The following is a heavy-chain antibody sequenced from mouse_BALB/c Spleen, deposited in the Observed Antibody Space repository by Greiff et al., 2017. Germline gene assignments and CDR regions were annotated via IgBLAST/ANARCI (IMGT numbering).Heavy chain of an antibody. CDR3: ARKENAMDY. CDR1: GFTFSSFG. CDR2: ISSGSSTI. V-gene: IGHV5-17*02. Sequence: EVKLLESGGGLVQPGGSRKLSCAASGFTFSSFGMHWVRQAPEKGLEWVAYISSGSSTIYYADTVKGRFTISRDKPKNPLFLQMTSLRSEDTAMYDCARKENAMDYWGQGTSVTVSS. J-gene: IGHJ4*01.